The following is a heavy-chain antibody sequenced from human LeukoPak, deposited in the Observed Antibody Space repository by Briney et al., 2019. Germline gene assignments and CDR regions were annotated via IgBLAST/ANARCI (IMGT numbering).Heavy chain of an antibody. V-gene: IGHV3-23*01. CDR1: GFTFSSYA. D-gene: IGHD3-10*01. CDR3: AKVMVRGAMDV. J-gene: IGHJ6*02. Sequence: GESLKISCAASGFTFSSYAMSWVRQAPGKGLEWVSAISGSGGSTYYADSVKGRFTISRDNSKNTLYLQMNSMRAEDTAVYYCAKVMVRGAMDVWGQGTTVTVSS. CDR2: ISGSGGST.